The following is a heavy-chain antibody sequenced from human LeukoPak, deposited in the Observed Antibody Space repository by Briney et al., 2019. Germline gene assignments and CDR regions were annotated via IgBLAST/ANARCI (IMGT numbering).Heavy chain of an antibody. J-gene: IGHJ4*02. CDR2: LYTSGST. V-gene: IGHV4-4*07. D-gene: IGHD3-16*02. CDR1: GGPISSYY. Sequence: SETLPLTCTVSGGPISSYYWSWIRQPAGRGLEWIGRLYTSGSTNYNPSLKSRVTMSLDTSKNQFSLKLSSVTAADTAVYYCAREDPYYDYVWGSYRYGYYFDYWGQGTLVTVSS. CDR3: AREDPYYDYVWGSYRYGYYFDY.